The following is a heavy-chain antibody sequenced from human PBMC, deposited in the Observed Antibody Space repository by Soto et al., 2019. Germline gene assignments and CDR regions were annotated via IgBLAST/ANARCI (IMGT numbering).Heavy chain of an antibody. V-gene: IGHV1-69*13. CDR3: ARSEGSSSSLESYYYYYYGMDV. Sequence: CSVEESRQDSGRTVSGYAISCVRQPPGKGLEWMGGIIPISETTNYAQKFQGRVTITADESKSTAYMELSSLRSEDTAVYYCARSEGSSSSLESYYYYYYGMDVWGQGTMVTVSS. D-gene: IGHD2-2*01. CDR2: IIPISETT. CDR1: GRTVSGYA. J-gene: IGHJ6*02.